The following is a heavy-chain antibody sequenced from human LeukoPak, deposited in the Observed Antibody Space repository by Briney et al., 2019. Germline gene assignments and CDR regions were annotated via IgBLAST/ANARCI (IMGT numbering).Heavy chain of an antibody. CDR1: GYTFPGYY. J-gene: IGHJ6*03. Sequence: GPVKVSCQASGYTFPGYYMHWVRQAPGQGLEWMGWINPNSGGTNYAQKFQGRVTMTRDTSISKAYMELSRLRSDDTAVYYCARDGGSGSFDYYYMDVWGKGTTVTISS. CDR3: ARDGGSGSFDYYYMDV. CDR2: INPNSGGT. D-gene: IGHD3-10*01. V-gene: IGHV1-2*02.